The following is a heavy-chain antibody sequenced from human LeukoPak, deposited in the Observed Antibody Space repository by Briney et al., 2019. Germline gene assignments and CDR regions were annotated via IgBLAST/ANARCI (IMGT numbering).Heavy chain of an antibody. CDR2: INHSGST. D-gene: IGHD4-17*01. V-gene: IGHV4-34*01. Sequence: PSETLSLTCAVYGGSFSGYYWSWIRQPPGKGLEWIGEINHSGSTNYNPSLKSRVTISVDTSKNQFSLKLSSVTAADTAVYYCARGFPGTTVTTYFQHWGRAPWSPSPQ. CDR3: ARGFPGTTVTTYFQH. CDR1: GGSFSGYY. J-gene: IGHJ1*01.